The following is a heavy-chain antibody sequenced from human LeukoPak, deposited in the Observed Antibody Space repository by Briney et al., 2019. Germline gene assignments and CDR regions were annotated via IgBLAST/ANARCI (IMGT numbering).Heavy chain of an antibody. J-gene: IGHJ4*02. D-gene: IGHD1-26*01. CDR1: GGSISSYY. Sequence: PSETLSLTCTVSGGSISSYYWSWIRQPPGKGLEWIGYIYYSGSTNYNPSLKSRVTISVDTSKNQFSLKLSSVTAADTAVYYCARDRIVGAAEGDYWGQGTLVTVSS. CDR3: ARDRIVGAAEGDY. CDR2: IYYSGST. V-gene: IGHV4-59*12.